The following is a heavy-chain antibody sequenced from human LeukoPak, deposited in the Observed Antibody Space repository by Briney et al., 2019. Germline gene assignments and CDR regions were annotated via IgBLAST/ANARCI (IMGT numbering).Heavy chain of an antibody. Sequence: SETLSLTCTVSGGSISSSSYGSSSYYWGWIRQPPGKGLEWIGSIYYSGSTYYNPSLKSRVTISVDTSKNQFSLKLSSVTAADTAVYYCARRPSKVRGFDYWGQGTLVTVSS. J-gene: IGHJ4*02. V-gene: IGHV4-39*07. CDR1: GGSISSSSYGSSSYY. CDR2: IYYSGST. CDR3: ARRPSKVRGFDY.